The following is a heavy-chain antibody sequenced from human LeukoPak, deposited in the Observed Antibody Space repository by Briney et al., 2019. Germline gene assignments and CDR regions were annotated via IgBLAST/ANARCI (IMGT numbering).Heavy chain of an antibody. D-gene: IGHD6-19*01. V-gene: IGHV4-39*01. J-gene: IGHJ4*02. CDR1: GGSISSTGYY. CDR2: FYYSGNT. CDR3: ATKQWLVRENYFDY. Sequence: SETLSLTCTVSGGSISSTGYYWGWIRQPPGKGLEWIGDFYYSGNTYYNPSLKSRVTISVDTSKNQFSLKLSSVTAADTAVYYCATKQWLVRENYFDYWGQGTLVTVSS.